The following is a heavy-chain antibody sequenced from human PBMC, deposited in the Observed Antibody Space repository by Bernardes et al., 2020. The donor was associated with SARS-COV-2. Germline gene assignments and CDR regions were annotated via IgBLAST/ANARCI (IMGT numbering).Heavy chain of an antibody. J-gene: IGHJ4*02. CDR1: GGSISSHY. CDR2: ISYSGDI. CDR3: ARTARLYDS. V-gene: IGHV4-59*11. Sequence: SETLSLTCAVSGGSISSHYWSWIRQPPGKGLESIGYISYSGDINYNPSLKSRATISIDTSKCQFSLKLNSVTAADTAVYYCARTARLYDSWGPGNPVTVSS. D-gene: IGHD2-21*02.